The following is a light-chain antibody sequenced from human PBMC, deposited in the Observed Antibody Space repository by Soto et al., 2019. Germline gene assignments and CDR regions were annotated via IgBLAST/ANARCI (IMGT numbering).Light chain of an antibody. Sequence: DIQMTQSPSTLSASVGDRVTITCRASQSISRWLARYQQKPGKAPKLLSYRASRLGNGVPSRFSGGVSGTEFTLTISSLQPDDLATYYCQQYDSSVYTFGQGTKLEIK. CDR3: QQYDSSVYT. CDR1: QSISRW. J-gene: IGKJ2*01. CDR2: RAS. V-gene: IGKV1-5*03.